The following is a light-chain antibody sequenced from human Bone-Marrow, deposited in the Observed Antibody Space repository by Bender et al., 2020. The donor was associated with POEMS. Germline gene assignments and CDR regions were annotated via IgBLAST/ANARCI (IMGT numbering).Light chain of an antibody. CDR3: AVWDDSLNGWV. CDR2: SSH. J-gene: IGLJ3*02. V-gene: IGLV1-44*01. CDR1: SSNIGAHA. Sequence: QSVLTQPPSASGTPGQRVTISCSGGSSNIGAHAVNWYQPFPGTAPQLLIYSSHRRPSGVPDRFSGSRSGTSPSLAISGLQSGDEADYYCAVWDDSLNGWVFGGGAKLTV.